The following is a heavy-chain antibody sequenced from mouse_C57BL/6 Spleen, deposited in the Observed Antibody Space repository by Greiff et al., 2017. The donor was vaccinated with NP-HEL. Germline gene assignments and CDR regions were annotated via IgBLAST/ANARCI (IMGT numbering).Heavy chain of an antibody. V-gene: IGHV1-61*01. CDR2: IYPSDSET. CDR1: GYTFTSYW. Sequence: VQLQQPGAELVRPGSSVKLSCKASGYTFTSYWMDWVKQRPGQGLEWIGNIYPSDSETHYNQKFKDKATLTVDKSSSTAYMQLSSLTSEDSAVYYCARRGGSSPYYFDYWGQGTTLTVSS. D-gene: IGHD1-1*01. CDR3: ARRGGSSPYYFDY. J-gene: IGHJ2*01.